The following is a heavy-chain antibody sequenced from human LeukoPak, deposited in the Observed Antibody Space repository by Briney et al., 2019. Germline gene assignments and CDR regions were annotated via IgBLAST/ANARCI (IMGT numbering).Heavy chain of an antibody. CDR2: INHSGSS. D-gene: IGHD5-18*01. CDR1: GGSFSAYY. J-gene: IGHJ5*02. Sequence: SETLSLTCAVYGGSFSAYYWTWIRQPPGKGLEWIGEINHSGSSNCNSSLRSRVTISVDTSYKQFSLRLSSVTAADTAVYYCAPRGDIEHSYVYGKWLDPWGQGTRVTVSS. CDR3: APRGDIEHSYVYGKWLDP. V-gene: IGHV4-34*01.